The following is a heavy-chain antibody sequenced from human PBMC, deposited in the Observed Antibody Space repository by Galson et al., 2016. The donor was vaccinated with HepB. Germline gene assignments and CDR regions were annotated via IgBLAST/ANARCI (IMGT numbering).Heavy chain of an antibody. CDR1: GFTFSAFA. CDR3: VISRAWFNYYFHGMDG. CDR2: VKSDGTIS. Sequence: SLRLSCAASGFTFSAFAVHWVRQAPGKGLEYVSVVKSDGTISYYGDSVKGRFTISRDNSKNTVYLQMSSLKTEDTAIYYCVISRAWFNYYFHGMDGVGQGTTVTVSS. D-gene: IGHD6-19*01. V-gene: IGHV3-64D*06. J-gene: IGHJ6*02.